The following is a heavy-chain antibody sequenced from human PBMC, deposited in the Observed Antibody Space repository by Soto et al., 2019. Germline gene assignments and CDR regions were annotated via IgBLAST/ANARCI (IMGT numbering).Heavy chain of an antibody. CDR3: ARRWGDFLDY. Sequence: SETLCLTNSVSGGYIRGYCWRWIRQPPGKGLEWIGYIYYSGSTNYNPSLKSRVTISVDTSKNQFSLKLSSVTAAYTAVYYCARRWGDFLDYWGQGSLVTGFS. CDR1: GGYIRGYC. J-gene: IGHJ4*02. D-gene: IGHD3-16*01. V-gene: IGHV4-59*08. CDR2: IYYSGST.